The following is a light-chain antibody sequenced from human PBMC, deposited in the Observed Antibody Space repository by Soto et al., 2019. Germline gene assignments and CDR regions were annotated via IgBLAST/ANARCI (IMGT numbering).Light chain of an antibody. CDR3: QQYGSSPRT. J-gene: IGKJ1*01. CDR2: SAS. V-gene: IGKV3-20*01. Sequence: ETVLTQSPGTLSLSPGERATLSCRASQSVSANNLAWYQQKAGQAPRLLIYSASSRATGIPDRFSGSGSGTDFTLTISRLEPEDLAVYYCQQYGSSPRTFGRGT. CDR1: QSVSANN.